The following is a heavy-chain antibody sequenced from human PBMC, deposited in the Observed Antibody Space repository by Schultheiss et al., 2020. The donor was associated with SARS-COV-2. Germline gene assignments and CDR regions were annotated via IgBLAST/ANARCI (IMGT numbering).Heavy chain of an antibody. CDR1: GFTFSSYA. CDR3: AMDGYNFWGIQHY. Sequence: GGSLRLSCAASGFTFSSYAMHWVRQAPGKGLEWVAVISYDGSNKYYADSVRGRFTISRDNSNNTLYLQMNSLRAEDTAVYYCAMDGYNFWGIQHYWGQGTLVTVSS. V-gene: IGHV3-30*04. J-gene: IGHJ4*02. CDR2: ISYDGSNK. D-gene: IGHD5-24*01.